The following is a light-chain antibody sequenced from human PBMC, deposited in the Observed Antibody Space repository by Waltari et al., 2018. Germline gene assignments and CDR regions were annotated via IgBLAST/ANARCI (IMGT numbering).Light chain of an antibody. Sequence: QSALTQPASVSGSPGQSITISCTWASSDVGRYNLVSWYQQHPGKAPKLIIYAATKRPSGVSDRFSGSKSGYTASLTISGLQADDEADYYCCSYTSSSTPRLFGGGTKLTVL. V-gene: IGLV2-14*02. CDR1: SSDVGRYNL. CDR2: AAT. CDR3: CSYTSSSTPRL. J-gene: IGLJ3*02.